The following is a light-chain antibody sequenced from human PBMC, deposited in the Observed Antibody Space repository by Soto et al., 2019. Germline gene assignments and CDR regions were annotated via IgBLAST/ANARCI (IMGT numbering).Light chain of an antibody. CDR3: HQYVTSPIT. CDR2: GSA. Sequence: EIVWTQSPGTLSLSPGERATLSCRASQTVTSDYLAWYQQRRGQAPRLLIYGSASRAAGIPDRFSGSGSGTDFTLTISSLEPEDFAVYYCHQYVTSPITFGQGTRLEIK. V-gene: IGKV3-20*01. CDR1: QTVTSDY. J-gene: IGKJ5*01.